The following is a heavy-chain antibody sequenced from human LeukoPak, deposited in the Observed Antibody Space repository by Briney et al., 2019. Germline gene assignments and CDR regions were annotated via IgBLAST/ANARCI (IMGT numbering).Heavy chain of an antibody. CDR2: INHSVST. CDR1: GGSFSGYY. D-gene: IGHD6-6*01. Sequence: SETLSLTCAVYGGSFSGYYWSWIRQPPKKGLEWIGEINHSVSTNYNPSLKSRVTISVDRSKNQFSLKLSSVTAADTAVYYCARTSIAARRANAFDIWGQGTMVTVSS. V-gene: IGHV4-34*01. CDR3: ARTSIAARRANAFDI. J-gene: IGHJ3*02.